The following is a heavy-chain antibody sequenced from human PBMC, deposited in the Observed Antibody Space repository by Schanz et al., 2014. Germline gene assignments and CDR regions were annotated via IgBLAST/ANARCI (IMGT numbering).Heavy chain of an antibody. CDR3: ARGYGDSPTDF. Sequence: QVHLVQSGAEVKKPGSSENVSCNASGYNITSNDVTWVRQATGQGLEWMGWMNPNSGNTGYAQKFQGRVTMTRNTSISTAYMELSSLRSEDTAVYYCARGYGDSPTDFWGQGTLVTVSS. D-gene: IGHD4-17*01. V-gene: IGHV1-8*01. CDR1: GYNITSND. J-gene: IGHJ4*02. CDR2: MNPNSGNT.